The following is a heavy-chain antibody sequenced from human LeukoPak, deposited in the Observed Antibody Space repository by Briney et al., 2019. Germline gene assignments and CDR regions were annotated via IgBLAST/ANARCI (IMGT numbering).Heavy chain of an antibody. Sequence: ASVKVSCKASGYTFTSYGISWVRQAPGQGLEWMGWISAYNGNTNYAQKFQGRVTITRNTSISTAYMELSSLRSEDTAVYYCASGYYDSGGYYYYYYGMDVWGQGTTVTVSS. CDR2: ISAYNGNT. V-gene: IGHV1-18*01. CDR1: GYTFTSYG. D-gene: IGHD3-22*01. J-gene: IGHJ6*02. CDR3: ASGYYDSGGYYYYYYGMDV.